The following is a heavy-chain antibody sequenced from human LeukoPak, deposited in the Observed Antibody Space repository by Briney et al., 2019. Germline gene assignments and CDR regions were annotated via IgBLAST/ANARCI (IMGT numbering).Heavy chain of an antibody. D-gene: IGHD7-27*01. J-gene: IGHJ4*02. Sequence: GGSLRLSCAASGFTFSDYYMSWIRQAPGKGLEWVSYISSSGSTIYYADSVKGRFTISRDNAKNSLYLQMNSLRSEDTAMYYCASFLTRGALDYWGQGTLVTVSS. CDR2: ISSSGSTI. CDR1: GFTFSDYY. CDR3: ASFLTRGALDY. V-gene: IGHV3-11*01.